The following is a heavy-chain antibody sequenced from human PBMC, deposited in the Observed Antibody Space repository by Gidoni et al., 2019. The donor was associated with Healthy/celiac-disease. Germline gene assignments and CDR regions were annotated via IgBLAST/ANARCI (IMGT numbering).Heavy chain of an antibody. V-gene: IGHV4-4*02. D-gene: IGHD1-26*01. Sequence: QVQLQESGPGLVKPSGTLSLTCAVSGGSISSSNWWSWVRQPPGKGVEWFGEIDHSGSTNYNQSLKSRVTISVDKSKNQFSLKLSSVTAADTAVYYCARIVGERGHYYGMDVWGQGTTVTVSS. J-gene: IGHJ6*02. CDR2: IDHSGST. CDR3: ARIVGERGHYYGMDV. CDR1: GGSISSSNW.